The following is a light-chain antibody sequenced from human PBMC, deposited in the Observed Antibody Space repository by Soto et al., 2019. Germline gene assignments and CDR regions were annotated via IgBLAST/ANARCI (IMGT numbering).Light chain of an antibody. J-gene: IGKJ4*01. Sequence: EIVLTQSPGTLSLSPGERATLSCRASQSVSSRSLAWYQQKPGQAPRLLIYGASNRATGIPDRFSGSGSGTDFTLTISRLEPEDFEMYYCRQFGTSPLTLRGGTKADIK. CDR2: GAS. CDR1: QSVSSRS. V-gene: IGKV3-20*01. CDR3: RQFGTSPLT.